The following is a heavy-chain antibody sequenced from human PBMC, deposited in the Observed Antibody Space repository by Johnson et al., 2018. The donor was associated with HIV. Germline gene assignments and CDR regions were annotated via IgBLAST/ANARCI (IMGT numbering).Heavy chain of an antibody. CDR2: IWYDGSNN. CDR3: AIGRGEFPRHAFDI. D-gene: IGHD3-10*01. V-gene: IGHV3-33*08. CDR1: GFTFSSYW. Sequence: MQLVESGGGLVQPGGSLRLSCAASGFTFSSYWMSWVRQAPGKGLEWVAVIWYDGSNNYYADSVKGRFTISKDNSRNTLFLHMNSLRADDTAVYYCAIGRGEFPRHAFDIWGQGTMVTVSS. J-gene: IGHJ3*02.